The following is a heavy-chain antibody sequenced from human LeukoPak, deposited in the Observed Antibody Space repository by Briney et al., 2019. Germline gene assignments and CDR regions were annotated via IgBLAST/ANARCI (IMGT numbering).Heavy chain of an antibody. CDR3: ARDSRPRGGSCFDN. V-gene: IGHV3-7*01. D-gene: IGHD2-15*01. CDR1: GFSFNEYW. CDR2: IKEDGSDK. Sequence: GGSLRLSCAASGFSFNEYWMSWARQAPGKGPEWVANIKEDGSDKYYIDSVKGRFTISRDDGTNSVFLEMNSLRPEDTGLYYCARDSRPRGGSCFDNWGQGTLVTVSS. J-gene: IGHJ4*02.